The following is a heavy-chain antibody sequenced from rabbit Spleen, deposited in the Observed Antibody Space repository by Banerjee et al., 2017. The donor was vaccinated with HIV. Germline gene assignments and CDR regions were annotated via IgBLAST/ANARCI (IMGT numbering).Heavy chain of an antibody. Sequence: QEHLVESGGGLVQPGGSLKLSCKASGFDFNNYGVSWVRQAPGKGLEWIGYIEPIFGNTYSATWAKGRFTISRSTSLNTVTLQMTSLTAADTATYFCARDLENYAYTSYLDLWGPGTLVTVS. CDR3: ARDLENYAYTSYLDL. CDR1: GFDFNNYG. CDR2: IEPIFGNT. D-gene: IGHD8-1*01. J-gene: IGHJ6*01. V-gene: IGHV1S47*01.